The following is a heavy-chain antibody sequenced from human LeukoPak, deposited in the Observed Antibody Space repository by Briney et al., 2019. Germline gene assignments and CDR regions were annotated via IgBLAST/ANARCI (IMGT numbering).Heavy chain of an antibody. V-gene: IGHV1-69*13. Sequence: ASVKVSCKGSVGTFTSYAISWVCQAPGQGLEWMGRIITIFGRANNAQKCQGRVTITADESTSTAYMELSSLTSEDTAVYYCARAYCSGGSCYSARNWFDPWGQGTLVTVSS. CDR3: ARAYCSGGSCYSARNWFDP. CDR1: VGTFTSYA. CDR2: IITIFGRA. J-gene: IGHJ5*02. D-gene: IGHD2-15*01.